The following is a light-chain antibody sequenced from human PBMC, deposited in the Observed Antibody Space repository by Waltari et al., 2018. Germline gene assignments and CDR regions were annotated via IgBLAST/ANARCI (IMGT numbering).Light chain of an antibody. CDR3: QQRINWPLT. CDR2: DAS. Sequence: EIVLTQSPATLSLSPGERATLSCRSSQSVRSFLAWYQQKPGQAPRLLIHDASNRATGIPVRFSGSGSGTYFTLTISSLEPEDFAVYYCQQRINWPLTFGGGTKVEIK. CDR1: QSVRSF. V-gene: IGKV3-11*01. J-gene: IGKJ4*01.